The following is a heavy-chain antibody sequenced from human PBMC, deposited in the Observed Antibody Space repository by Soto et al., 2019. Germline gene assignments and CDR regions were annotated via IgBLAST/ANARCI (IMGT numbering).Heavy chain of an antibody. Sequence: QVQLVESGGGVVQPGRSLRLSCAASGFTFSSYGMHWVRQAPGKGLEWVAVISYDGSNKYHADSVKGRFTISRDNSKNTLYLQMNSLRAEDTAVYYCAKDLAYCGGDCHSQYFDYWGQGTLVTVSS. CDR2: ISYDGSNK. CDR3: AKDLAYCGGDCHSQYFDY. CDR1: GFTFSSYG. J-gene: IGHJ4*02. V-gene: IGHV3-30*18. D-gene: IGHD2-21*02.